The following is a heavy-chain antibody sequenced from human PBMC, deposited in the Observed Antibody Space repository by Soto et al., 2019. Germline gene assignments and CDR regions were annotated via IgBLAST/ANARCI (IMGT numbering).Heavy chain of an antibody. Sequence: QVQLQESGPGLVKPSETLSLTCTVSGASISGLYWSWIRKSAGKGLEWIGRIYATGTTDYNPSLKSRVMMSVDTSKKQFSLKLRSVTAADTAVYYCVRDGTKTLRDWFDPWGQGISVTVSS. D-gene: IGHD1-1*01. J-gene: IGHJ5*02. CDR1: GASISGLY. CDR2: IYATGTT. CDR3: VRDGTKTLRDWFDP. V-gene: IGHV4-4*07.